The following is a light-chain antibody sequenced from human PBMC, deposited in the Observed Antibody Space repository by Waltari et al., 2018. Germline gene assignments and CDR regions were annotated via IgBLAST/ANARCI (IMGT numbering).Light chain of an antibody. J-gene: IGLJ3*02. CDR1: RCPSTNR. Sequence: QLLLTQSPSVSPSLGASVKLTCTLTRCPSTNRIVWLQQQPEKGPRILMKVNSAGSHTKGDDIPDRFSGSSSGAERYLTISGRQSEDEAEYYCETGGHGTWVIGGGTKVTIL. V-gene: IGLV4-69*01. CDR3: ETGGHGTWV. CDR2: VNSAGSH.